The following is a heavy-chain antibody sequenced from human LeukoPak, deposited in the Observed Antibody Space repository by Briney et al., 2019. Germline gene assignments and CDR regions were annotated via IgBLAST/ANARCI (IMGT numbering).Heavy chain of an antibody. V-gene: IGHV3-73*01. CDR3: TRGEYSSSSDFDY. D-gene: IGHD6-6*01. J-gene: IGHJ4*02. CDR1: GFTFSGSA. CDR2: IRSKANSYAT. Sequence: PGGSLRLSCAASGFTFSGSAMHWVRQASGKGLEWVGRIRSKANSYATAYAASVKGRFTISRDDSKNTAYLQMNSLKTEDTAVYYCTRGEYSSSSDFDYWGQGTPVTVSS.